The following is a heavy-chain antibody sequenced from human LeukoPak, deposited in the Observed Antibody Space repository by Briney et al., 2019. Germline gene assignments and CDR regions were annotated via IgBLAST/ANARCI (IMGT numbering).Heavy chain of an antibody. V-gene: IGHV3-9*01. J-gene: IGHJ4*02. CDR2: ISWNSGSI. CDR3: VRTILFDY. D-gene: IGHD2-2*02. Sequence: SLRLSCAASGFTFDDYAMHWVRQAPGEGLEWVSGISWNSGSIGYADSVKGRFTISRDNAKNSLYLQMNSLRAEDTALYYCVRTILFDYWGQGTLVTVSS. CDR1: GFTFDDYA.